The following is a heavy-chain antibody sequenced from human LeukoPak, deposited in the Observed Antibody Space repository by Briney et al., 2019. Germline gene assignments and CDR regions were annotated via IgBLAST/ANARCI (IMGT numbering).Heavy chain of an antibody. V-gene: IGHV3-23*01. CDR3: AKEYYYDSSGYPN. J-gene: IGHJ4*02. D-gene: IGHD3-22*01. Sequence: GGTPRLSCAASGFTFSSYGMSWVRQAPGKGLEWVSAISGSGGSTYYADSVKGRFTISRDNSKNTLYLQMNSLRAEDTAVYYCAKEYYYDSSGYPNWGQGTLVTVSS. CDR1: GFTFSSYG. CDR2: ISGSGGST.